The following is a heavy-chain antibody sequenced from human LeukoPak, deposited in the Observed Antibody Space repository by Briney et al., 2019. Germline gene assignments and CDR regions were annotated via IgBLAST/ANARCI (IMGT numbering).Heavy chain of an antibody. CDR1: GFTFSSYA. CDR3: MRDLGYNDEWGAGY. D-gene: IGHD5-18*01. CDR2: IYSGGST. Sequence: GESLRLSCATPGFTFSSYAMSWVRQAPEKGVEWVSVIYSGGSTYYADSVKGRFTISRDNSMNTLYLQMNSLRAEDTAMYYCMRDLGYNDEWGAGYWGQGTLVTVSS. J-gene: IGHJ4*02. V-gene: IGHV3-66*01.